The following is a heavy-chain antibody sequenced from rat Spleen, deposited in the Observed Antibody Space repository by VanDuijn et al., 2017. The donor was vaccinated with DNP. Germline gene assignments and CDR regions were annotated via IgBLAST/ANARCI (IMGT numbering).Heavy chain of an antibody. CDR1: GFTFGDYY. CDR3: VSFNWPVP. V-gene: IGHV5-25*01. J-gene: IGHJ4*01. Sequence: EVHLVDSGGGLVQPGRSLKLSCATSGFTFGDYYMSWVRQAPTGGLEWVASISPSDSRTYYPDSVKGRFTISRDAAKSSLYLQMNSLKSEDTATYYCVSFNWPVPWGQGTSVTVSS. CDR2: ISPSDSRT. D-gene: IGHD3-6*01.